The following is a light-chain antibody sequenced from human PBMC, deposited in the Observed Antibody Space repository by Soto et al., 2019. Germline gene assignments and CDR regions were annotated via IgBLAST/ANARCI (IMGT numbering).Light chain of an antibody. CDR2: DAS. CDR3: QQYNNWPPSIT. V-gene: IGKV3-15*01. CDR1: QSVNRN. J-gene: IGKJ5*01. Sequence: EIVMTQSPATLSVSPGERATLSCRASQSVNRNLAWYQQRPGQAPRLLIYDASTRATGIPAKFSGSGSGTEFTLTISSLQSEDFVVYYCQQYNNWPPSITFGQGTRLEIK.